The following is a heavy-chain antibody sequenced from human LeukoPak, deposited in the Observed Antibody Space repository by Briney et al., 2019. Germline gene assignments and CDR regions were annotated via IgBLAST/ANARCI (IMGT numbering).Heavy chain of an antibody. CDR1: GYSFTSHW. CDR2: IYPGDSDT. Sequence: GESLKISCKGSGYSFTSHWIGWVRQMPGKGLEWMGIIYPGDSDTRYSPSFQGQVTISADKSISTAYLQWSSLKASDTAMYYCARRNQAYYDLPSGWFDPWGQGTLVTVSS. D-gene: IGHD3-22*01. CDR3: ARRNQAYYDLPSGWFDP. V-gene: IGHV5-51*01. J-gene: IGHJ5*02.